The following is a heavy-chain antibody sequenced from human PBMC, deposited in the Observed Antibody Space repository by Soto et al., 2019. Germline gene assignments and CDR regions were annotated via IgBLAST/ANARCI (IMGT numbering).Heavy chain of an antibody. V-gene: IGHV2-5*02. CDR1: GFSLTSTGAG. Sequence: QITLKESGPTLIKPTQTLTLTCRFSGFSLTSTGAGVGWIRQPPGKALERLAVIYWDEDKRYSPSVKSRLTITKDTSKNQVVLIMTNMDPVDTATYFCAHTQAGTRRQDPFDIWGQGILVTVSS. CDR3: AHTQAGTRRQDPFDI. CDR2: IYWDEDK. D-gene: IGHD6-13*01. J-gene: IGHJ4*02.